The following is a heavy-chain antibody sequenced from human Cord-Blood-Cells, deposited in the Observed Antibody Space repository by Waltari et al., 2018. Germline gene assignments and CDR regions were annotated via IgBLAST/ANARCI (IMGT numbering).Heavy chain of an antibody. CDR2: IIPIFGTA. J-gene: IGHJ4*02. D-gene: IGHD4-17*01. V-gene: IGHV1-69*12. CDR3: ARDDYGGNSRGGY. Sequence: QVQLAQSGAKVKKPGSSVKVSCKSSGGPFSSYSISWLSQAPGQGLEWMGGIIPIFGTANYAQKFQGRVTITADESTSTAYMELSSLRSEDTAVYYCARDDYGGNSRGGYWGQGTLVTVSS. CDR1: GGPFSSYS.